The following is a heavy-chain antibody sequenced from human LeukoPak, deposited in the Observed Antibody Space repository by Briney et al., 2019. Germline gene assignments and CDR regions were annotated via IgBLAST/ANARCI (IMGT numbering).Heavy chain of an antibody. V-gene: IGHV4-39*01. D-gene: IGHD3-22*01. CDR3: ARQGGITMIVVVIQDAFDI. J-gene: IGHJ3*02. CDR1: GSSISSSSYY. CDR2: VYYSGTT. Sequence: SETLSLTCTVSGSSISSSSYYWGWIRQPPGKWLEWIGSVYYSGTTYYNPSLKSRVTISVDTSKNQFSLKLSSVTAADTAVYYCARQGGITMIVVVIQDAFDIWGQGTMVTVSS.